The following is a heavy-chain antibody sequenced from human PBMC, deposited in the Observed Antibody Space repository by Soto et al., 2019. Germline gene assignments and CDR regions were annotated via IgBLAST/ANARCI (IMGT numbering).Heavy chain of an antibody. V-gene: IGHV2-26*01. CDR1: GFSLSNARMG. D-gene: IGHD3-22*01. CDR3: AHSRSITMIVGQNRYYFDY. Sequence: SGPTLVNPTGTLTLTCTVSGFSLSNARMGVSWIRQPPGKALEWLAHIFSNDEKSYSTSLKSRLTISKDTSKSQVVLTMTNMDPVDTATYYCAHSRSITMIVGQNRYYFDYWGQGTQVTVSS. J-gene: IGHJ4*02. CDR2: IFSNDEK.